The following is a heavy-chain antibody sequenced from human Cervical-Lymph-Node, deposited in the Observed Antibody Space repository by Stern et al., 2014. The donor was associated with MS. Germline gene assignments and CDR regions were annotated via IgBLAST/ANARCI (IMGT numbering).Heavy chain of an antibody. D-gene: IGHD3-22*01. CDR3: ARATFDDSSAYFQYYFDH. CDR1: GYTFTTYY. CDR2: INPSGGNT. J-gene: IGHJ4*02. Sequence: VQLVESGAEVRKPGASVKVSCKASGYTFTTYYMHWVRQAPGQVLEWMGVINPSGGNTNYAQKFQGRVTMTRDTSTSTVYMELSSLRSEATAMYYCARATFDDSSAYFQYYFDHWGQGTLVTVSS. V-gene: IGHV1-46*03.